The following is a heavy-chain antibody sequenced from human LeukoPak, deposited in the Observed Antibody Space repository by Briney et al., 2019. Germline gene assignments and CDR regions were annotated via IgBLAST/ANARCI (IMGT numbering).Heavy chain of an antibody. CDR3: TRDLMDYDVSTGLHHYYMDV. D-gene: IGHD3-9*01. J-gene: IGHJ6*02. V-gene: IGHV3-48*04. Sequence: PGGSLRLSCAASGFTFSSYSMNWVRQAPGKGLEWVSYSSSSSSTIYYADSVKGRFTISRDNAKNSLYLQMNSLRAEDTAVYYCTRDLMDYDVSTGLHHYYMDVWGQGTTVTVSS. CDR1: GFTFSSYS. CDR2: SSSSSSTI.